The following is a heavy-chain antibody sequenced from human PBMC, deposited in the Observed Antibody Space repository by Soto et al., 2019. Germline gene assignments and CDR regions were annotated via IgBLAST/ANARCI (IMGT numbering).Heavy chain of an antibody. V-gene: IGHV3-7*05. Sequence: EVQLVESGGGLVQPGGSLRLSCAASGFTFSSYWMSWVRQALGKGLEWVANIRQDGSDKYYVDSGKGRFTISRDNSKNSLDPRMNSLRAEDTAIYYCASPQQWLGQRGDFDYWGQGTLVTFSS. J-gene: IGHJ4*02. CDR3: ASPQQWLGQRGDFDY. D-gene: IGHD6-19*01. CDR2: IRQDGSDK. CDR1: GFTFSSYW.